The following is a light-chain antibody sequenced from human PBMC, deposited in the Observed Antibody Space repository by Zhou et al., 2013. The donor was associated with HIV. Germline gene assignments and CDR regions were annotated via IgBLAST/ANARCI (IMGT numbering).Light chain of an antibody. CDR1: QSVSNN. CDR3: QQYGNSLT. CDR2: GAS. V-gene: IGKV3-20*01. Sequence: EIVMTQSPATLSMSPGDRATLSCRASQSVSNNLAWYQQKPGQAPRRLMFGASIRATGIPDRFSGSGSGTDFTLTISRLEPEDFAVYYCQQYGNSLTFGGGTKVEIK. J-gene: IGKJ4*01.